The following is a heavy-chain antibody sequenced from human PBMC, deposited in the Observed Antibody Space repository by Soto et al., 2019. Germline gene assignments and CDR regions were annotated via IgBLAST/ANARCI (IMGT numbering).Heavy chain of an antibody. CDR3: ARGSGDYGLKLYYYYYYGMDV. D-gene: IGHD4-17*01. J-gene: IGHJ6*02. V-gene: IGHV1-8*01. CDR1: GYTFTSYD. CDR2: MNPNSGNT. Sequence: QVQLVQSGAEVKKPGASVKVSCKASGYTFTSYDINWVRQATGQGLEWMGWMNPNSGNTGYAQKFQGRVTMTRNTSISTAYMELSSLRSEDTAVYYCARGSGDYGLKLYYYYYYGMDVWGQGTTVTVSS.